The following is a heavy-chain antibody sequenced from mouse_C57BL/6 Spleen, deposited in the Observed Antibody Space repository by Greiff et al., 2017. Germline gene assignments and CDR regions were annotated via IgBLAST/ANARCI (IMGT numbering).Heavy chain of an antibody. D-gene: IGHD1-1*01. CDR2: IYPRSGNT. CDR3: ARGTYYGSSDY. V-gene: IGHV1-81*01. Sequence: QLQQSGAELARPGASVKLSCKASGYTFTSYGISWVKQRTGQGLEWIGEIYPRSGNTYYNEKFKGKATLTADKSSSTAYMELRSLTSEDSAVYFCARGTYYGSSDYWGQGTTLTVSS. CDR1: GYTFTSYG. J-gene: IGHJ2*01.